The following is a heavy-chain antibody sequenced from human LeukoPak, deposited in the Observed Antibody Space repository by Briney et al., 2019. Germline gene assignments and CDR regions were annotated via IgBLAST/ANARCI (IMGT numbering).Heavy chain of an antibody. D-gene: IGHD3-3*01. CDR3: ARGGITIFGVVICPYDY. J-gene: IGHJ4*02. CDR1: GFTFSSYS. Sequence: GGSLRLSCAASGFTFSSYSMNWVRQAPGKGLEWVSYISSSSTIYYADSVKGRFTISRDNAKSSLYLQMNSLRAEDTAVYYCARGGITIFGVVICPYDYWGQGTLVTVSP. V-gene: IGHV3-48*01. CDR2: ISSSSTI.